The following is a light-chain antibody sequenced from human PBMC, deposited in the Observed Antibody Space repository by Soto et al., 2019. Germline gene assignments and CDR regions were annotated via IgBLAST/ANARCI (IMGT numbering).Light chain of an antibody. V-gene: IGKV3-20*01. CDR1: QSVSSSY. CDR2: GAS. J-gene: IGKJ3*01. CDR3: QQYGSSPLFT. Sequence: EIVLTQSPGTLSLSPGERATLSCRASQSVSSSYLAWYQQKPGQAPRLLIYGASSRATGIPDRFSGSGSGKDFTLTISRLEPEDLEVYYCQQYGSSPLFTFGPGTKVDIK.